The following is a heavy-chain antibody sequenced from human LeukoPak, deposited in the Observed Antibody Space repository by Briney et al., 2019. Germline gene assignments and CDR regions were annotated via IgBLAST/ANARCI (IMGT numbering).Heavy chain of an antibody. J-gene: IGHJ4*02. CDR1: GFTFNNFA. CDR2: ITGSGGST. Sequence: PGGSLRLSCVASGFTFNNFAMNWVRQAPGKWRGWVSSITGSGGSTYYADSVKGRFTISRDNSKNTLYLQMNSLRVEDTAVYSCAKVTGGYTYGYGDYWGQGSLVTVSS. CDR3: AKVTGGYTYGYGDY. D-gene: IGHD5-18*01. V-gene: IGHV3-23*01.